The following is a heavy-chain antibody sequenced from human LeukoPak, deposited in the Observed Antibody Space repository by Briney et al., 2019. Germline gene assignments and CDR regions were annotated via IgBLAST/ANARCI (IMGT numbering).Heavy chain of an antibody. J-gene: IGHJ4*02. CDR2: ISYDGSNK. V-gene: IGHV3-30-3*01. CDR1: GFTFSSYA. CDR3: ARDTQAVADYYFDY. D-gene: IGHD6-19*01. Sequence: QPGRSLRLSCAASGFTFSSYAMHWVRQAPGKGLKWVAVISYDGSNKYYADSVKGRFTISRDNSKNTLYLQMNSLRAEDTAVYYCARDTQAVADYYFDYWGQGTLVTVSS.